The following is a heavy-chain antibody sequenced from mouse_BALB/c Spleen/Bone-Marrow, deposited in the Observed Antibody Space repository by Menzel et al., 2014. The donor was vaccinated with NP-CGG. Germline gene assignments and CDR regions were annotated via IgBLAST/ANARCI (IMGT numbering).Heavy chain of an antibody. Sequence: VQVVESGAELVMPGASVKMSCKASGYTFTDYWIHWVKQRPGQGLEWIGAIDTSDDYTTYNQKFKGKATLTVDESSSTAYMQFSSLTSEDSAVYYCARSDYRYDPLAYWGQGTLVTVSA. CDR1: GYTFTDYW. J-gene: IGHJ3*01. CDR2: IDTSDDYT. V-gene: IGHV1-69*01. D-gene: IGHD2-14*01. CDR3: ARSDYRYDPLAY.